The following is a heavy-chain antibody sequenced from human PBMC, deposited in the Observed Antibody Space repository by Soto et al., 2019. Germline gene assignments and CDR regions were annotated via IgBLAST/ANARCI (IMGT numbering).Heavy chain of an antibody. V-gene: IGHV3-72*01. D-gene: IGHD6-13*01. Sequence: PGGSLRLSCAASGFIFSVHYTDWVHQAPGKGLEWVGRTRDKAHSYTTEYAASVKGRFTISRDDSKNSLFLQMSSLKTEDTAVYYCARVRSSSWGLDAFDIWGQGTMVTVSS. CDR3: ARVRSSSWGLDAFDI. J-gene: IGHJ3*02. CDR2: TRDKAHSYTT. CDR1: GFIFSVHY.